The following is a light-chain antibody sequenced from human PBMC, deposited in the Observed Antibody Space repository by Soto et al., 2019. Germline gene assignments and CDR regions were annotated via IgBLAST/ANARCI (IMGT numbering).Light chain of an antibody. V-gene: IGKV3-11*01. CDR3: QHYNSYSEA. CDR1: QSVGSY. Sequence: EIVLTESPATLSLSPGERASLSCRASQSVGSYLAWYQQKPGQAPRLLIYGVSGRATGIPDRFSGSGSGTEFTLTISSLQPDDFATYYCQHYNSYSEAFGQGTKVDI. J-gene: IGKJ1*01. CDR2: GVS.